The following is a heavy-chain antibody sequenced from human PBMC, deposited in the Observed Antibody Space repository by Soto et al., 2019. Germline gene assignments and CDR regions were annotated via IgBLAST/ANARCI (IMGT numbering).Heavy chain of an antibody. D-gene: IGHD4-17*01. J-gene: IGHJ4*02. CDR3: ARRRGDLGWYFDY. CDR2: IYYSGST. V-gene: IGHV4-39*01. CDR1: GGSISSSSYY. Sequence: QLQLQESGPGLVKPSETLSLTCTVSGGSISSSSYYWGWIRQPPGKGLEWIGSIYYSGSTYYNPSLKSRVTISVDTSKNQFSLKLSSVTAADTAVYYCARRRGDLGWYFDYWGQGTLVIVSS.